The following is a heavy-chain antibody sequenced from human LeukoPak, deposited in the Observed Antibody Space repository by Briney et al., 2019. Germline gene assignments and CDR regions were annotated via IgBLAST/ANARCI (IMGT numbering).Heavy chain of an antibody. J-gene: IGHJ4*02. D-gene: IGHD3-10*02. Sequence: GGSLRLSCAASGFTFSSYSMNWVRQAPGKGLEWVSSISSSSSYIYYADSVRGRFTISRDNAKTSLYLQMNSLRAEDTAVYYCARGLFRDYFDYWGQGTLVTVSS. CDR2: ISSSSSYI. CDR1: GFTFSSYS. CDR3: ARGLFRDYFDY. V-gene: IGHV3-21*01.